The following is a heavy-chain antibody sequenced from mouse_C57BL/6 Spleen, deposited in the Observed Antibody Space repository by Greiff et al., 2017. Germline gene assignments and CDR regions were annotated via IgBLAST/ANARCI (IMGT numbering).Heavy chain of an antibody. CDR2: INPSSGYT. CDR1: GYTFTSYT. D-gene: IGHD1-1*01. CDR3: ARGTVVEYYAMDY. Sequence: VKLMESGAELARPGASVKMSCKASGYTFTSYTMHWVKQRPGQGLEWIGYINPSSGYTKYNQKFKDKATLTADKSSSTAYMQLSRLTSEDSAVYYCARGTVVEYYAMDYWGQGTSVTVSS. J-gene: IGHJ4*01. V-gene: IGHV1-4*01.